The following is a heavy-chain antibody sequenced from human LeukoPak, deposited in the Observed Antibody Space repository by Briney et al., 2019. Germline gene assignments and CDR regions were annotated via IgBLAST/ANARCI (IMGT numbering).Heavy chain of an antibody. D-gene: IGHD5-18*01. V-gene: IGHV1-69*01. CDR2: IIPIFGTA. J-gene: IGHJ4*02. Sequence: SVKVACKASGGTFSSYAISWVRQAPGQGLEWMGGIIPIFGTANYAQKFQGRVTITADESTSTAYMELSSLRSEDTAVYYCARRGAMDSYGMNWGQGTLVTVSS. CDR1: GGTFSSYA. CDR3: ARRGAMDSYGMN.